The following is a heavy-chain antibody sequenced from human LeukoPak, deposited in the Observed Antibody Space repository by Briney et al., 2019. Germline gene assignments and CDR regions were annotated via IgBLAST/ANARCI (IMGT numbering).Heavy chain of an antibody. CDR2: IKGDGSER. D-gene: IGHD2-2*01. J-gene: IGHJ4*02. Sequence: GGSLRLSCAVSGFSISNYWMTWVRQAPGKGLEWVANIKGDGSERYYVDSVKGRFTISRDNAKNSLYVQMNSLRAEDTAVYYCARSRCSSTSCFYDYWGQGTLVTVSS. CDR1: GFSISNYW. V-gene: IGHV3-7*01. CDR3: ARSRCSSTSCFYDY.